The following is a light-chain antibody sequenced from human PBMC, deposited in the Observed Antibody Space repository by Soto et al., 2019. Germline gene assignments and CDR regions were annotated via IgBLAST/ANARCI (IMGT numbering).Light chain of an antibody. Sequence: DIQMTQSPSTLSASVGDRVTITCRASQSISSWLAWYQQKPGKAPKRLISDAANLESGVPSRFSGSGSGTEFTLTISSLQPDDFATYYCQHYNSYSQAFGQGTTVEIK. J-gene: IGKJ1*01. V-gene: IGKV1-5*01. CDR2: DAA. CDR1: QSISSW. CDR3: QHYNSYSQA.